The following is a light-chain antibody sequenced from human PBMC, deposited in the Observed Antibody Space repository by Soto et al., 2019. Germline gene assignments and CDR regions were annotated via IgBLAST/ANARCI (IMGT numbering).Light chain of an antibody. CDR1: QSVDIN. CDR3: QQYRSWPRT. J-gene: IGKJ1*01. CDR2: GAS. V-gene: IGKV3-15*01. Sequence: EIVLTQSPATLSVSPGERVTLSCRASQSVDINLAWYQQKPGQAPRLLIYGASTRATDMPGRFSGRGAGEEFTLTISSMQSEDFAVYYCQQYRSWPRTFGQGTKVDIK.